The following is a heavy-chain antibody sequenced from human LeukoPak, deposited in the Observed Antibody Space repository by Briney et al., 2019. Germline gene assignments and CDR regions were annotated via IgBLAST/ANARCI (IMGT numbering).Heavy chain of an antibody. Sequence: GGSLRLSCAASGFTFTSYAVSWVRQAPGKGLEWVSAISGSGGSTYYADSVKGRFTISRDNSKNTLYLQMNSLRAEDTAVYYCAKEGGQWPLPFLCDYWGQGTLVTVSS. V-gene: IGHV3-23*01. CDR2: ISGSGGST. J-gene: IGHJ4*02. CDR1: GFTFTSYA. D-gene: IGHD6-19*01. CDR3: AKEGGQWPLPFLCDY.